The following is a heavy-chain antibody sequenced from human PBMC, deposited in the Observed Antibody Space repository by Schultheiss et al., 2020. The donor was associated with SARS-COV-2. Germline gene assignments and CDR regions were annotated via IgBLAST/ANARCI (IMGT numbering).Heavy chain of an antibody. CDR2: INRDGSRI. J-gene: IGHJ6*02. Sequence: GGSLRLSCAASGFTFSSYWMHWVRQAPGKGLVWVSSINRDGSRITYADSVKGRFTISRDNSKNTLYLQMNSLRAEDTAVYYCARINKGRSFYYGMDVWGQGTTVTVSS. V-gene: IGHV3-74*01. CDR1: GFTFSSYW. CDR3: ARINKGRSFYYGMDV. D-gene: IGHD3-16*01.